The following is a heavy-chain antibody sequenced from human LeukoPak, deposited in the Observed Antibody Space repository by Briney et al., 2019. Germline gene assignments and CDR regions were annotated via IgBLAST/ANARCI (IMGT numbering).Heavy chain of an antibody. V-gene: IGHV3-7*03. D-gene: IGHD2-21*02. J-gene: IGHJ4*02. CDR1: GFTFSNYW. CDR3: ARGIIVVTALYLDS. CDR2: IKQDGGQK. Sequence: GGSLRLSCAASGFTFSNYWMSWVRQTPGKGLEWLANIKQDGGQKYYVDSVKGRFTVSRDNAKNSLYLQMNTLRAEDTAVYYCARGIIVVTALYLDSWGQGTLVTVSS.